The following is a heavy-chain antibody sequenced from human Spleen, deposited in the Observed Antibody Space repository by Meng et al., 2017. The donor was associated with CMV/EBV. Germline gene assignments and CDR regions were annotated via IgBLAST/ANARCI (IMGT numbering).Heavy chain of an antibody. V-gene: IGHV1-2*02. CDR3: ARGPRYCSSTSCWRYYYYGMDV. Sequence: ASVKVSCKASGYTFASYDINWVRQAPGQGLEWMGWINPNSGGTNYAQKFQGRVTMTRDTSISTAYMELSRLRSDDTAVYYCARGPRYCSSTSCWRYYYYGMDVWGQGTTVTVSS. D-gene: IGHD2-2*01. J-gene: IGHJ6*02. CDR1: GYTFASYD. CDR2: INPNSGGT.